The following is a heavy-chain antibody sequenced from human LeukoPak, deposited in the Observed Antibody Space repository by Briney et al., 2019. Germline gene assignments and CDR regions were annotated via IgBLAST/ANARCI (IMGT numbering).Heavy chain of an antibody. Sequence: PSETLSLTCAVYGGSFSGYYWSWIRQPPGKGLEWIGEINHSGSTNYNPSLKSRVTISVDTSRNQFSLKLSSVTAADTAVYYCARRPIISWFDPWGQGTLVTVSS. CDR1: GGSFSGYY. CDR3: ARRPIISWFDP. D-gene: IGHD3-10*01. J-gene: IGHJ5*02. V-gene: IGHV4-34*01. CDR2: INHSGST.